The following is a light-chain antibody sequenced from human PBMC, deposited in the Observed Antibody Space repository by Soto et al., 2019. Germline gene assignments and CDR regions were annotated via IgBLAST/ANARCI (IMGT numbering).Light chain of an antibody. V-gene: IGKV3-15*01. J-gene: IGKJ1*01. CDR2: GAS. CDR1: QSVSSN. Sequence: EIVMTQSPATLSVSPGERATLSCRASQSVSSNLAWYQQKPGQAPRLLIYGASTRATGIPARFSGSGSGTEFTLTISNLQSEDFAVYYCQQYNNWPLFGQGTKVEIK. CDR3: QQYNNWPL.